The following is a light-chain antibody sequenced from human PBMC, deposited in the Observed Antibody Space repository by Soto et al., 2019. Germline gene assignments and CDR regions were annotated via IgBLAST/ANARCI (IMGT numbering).Light chain of an antibody. CDR1: QSISSW. V-gene: IGKV1-5*01. Sequence: DIQMTQSPSTLSASVGDRVTITCRASQSISSWLAWYQQKPGKAPKLLIYDASSLESGVPSRFSGSGSGTEFILTISSLQPDDFATYYCQKYNSYSWTFGQGTKVDIK. CDR3: QKYNSYSWT. CDR2: DAS. J-gene: IGKJ1*01.